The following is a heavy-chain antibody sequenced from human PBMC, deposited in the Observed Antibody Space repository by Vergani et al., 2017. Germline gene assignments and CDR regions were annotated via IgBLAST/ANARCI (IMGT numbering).Heavy chain of an antibody. CDR2: ISGSGGST. CDR1: GFTVSSNY. CDR3: ARDRSSSWYLEAFDI. V-gene: IGHV3-23*04. D-gene: IGHD6-13*01. J-gene: IGHJ3*02. Sequence: VQLVESGGGVVQPGGSLRLSCAASGFTVSSNYMSWVRQAPGKGLEWVSAISGSGGSTYYTDSVKGRFTISRDNSKNTLYLQMNSLRAEDTAVYYCARDRSSSWYLEAFDIWGQGTMVTVSS.